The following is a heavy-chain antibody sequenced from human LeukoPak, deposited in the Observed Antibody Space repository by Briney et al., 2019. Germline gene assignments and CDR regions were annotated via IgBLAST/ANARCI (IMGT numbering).Heavy chain of an antibody. Sequence: PSETLSLTCTVSGGSINYGGWIRQPPGKGLEWIGSLYCGTTHYNPSLKSRVTISVDTSKNQFSLKLSSVTAADTAVYYCARAEDMGDYRYWYFEVWGRGTLVTVSS. CDR2: LYCGTT. CDR1: GGSINY. J-gene: IGHJ2*01. CDR3: ARAEDMGDYRYWYFEV. D-gene: IGHD1-26*01. V-gene: IGHV4-39*01.